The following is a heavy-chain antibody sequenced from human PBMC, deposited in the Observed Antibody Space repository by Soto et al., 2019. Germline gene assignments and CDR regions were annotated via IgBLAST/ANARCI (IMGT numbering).Heavy chain of an antibody. CDR1: GYTFTSYD. D-gene: IGHD1-1*01. J-gene: IGHJ6*02. V-gene: IGHV1-8*01. CDR2: MNPNSGNT. Sequence: QVQLVQSGAEVKKPGASVKVSCKASGYTFTSYDINWVRQATGQGLEWMGWMNPNSGNTGYAQKFQGRVTMTRNTSMSTACMELSSLRSEDTAVYYCARERTGTTSMDVWGQGTTVTVSS. CDR3: ARERTGTTSMDV.